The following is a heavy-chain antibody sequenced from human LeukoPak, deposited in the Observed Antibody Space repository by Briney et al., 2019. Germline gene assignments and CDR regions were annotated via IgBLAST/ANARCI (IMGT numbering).Heavy chain of an antibody. J-gene: IGHJ5*02. Sequence: KASETLSLTCAVYGGSFSGYYWSWIRQPPGKGLEWIGEINHSGSTNYNPSLKSRVTISVDTSKNQFTLKLSSVTAADTAVYYCARGASSLWFDPWGQGTLVTVSS. CDR2: INHSGST. CDR3: ARGASSLWFDP. CDR1: GGSFSGYY. V-gene: IGHV4-34*01. D-gene: IGHD6-13*01.